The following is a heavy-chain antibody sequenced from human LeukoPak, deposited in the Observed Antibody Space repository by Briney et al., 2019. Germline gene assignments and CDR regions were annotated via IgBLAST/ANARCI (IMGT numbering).Heavy chain of an antibody. CDR3: AKDGISGRSSRRDAFDI. CDR2: ISYDGSNK. J-gene: IGHJ3*02. CDR1: GFTFSSYA. D-gene: IGHD6-6*01. Sequence: PGRSLRLSCAASGFTFSSYAMHWVRQAPGKGLEWVAVISYDGSNKYYADSVKGRFTISRDNSKNTLYLQMNSLRAEDTAVYYCAKDGISGRSSRRDAFDIWGQGTMATVSS. V-gene: IGHV3-30-3*01.